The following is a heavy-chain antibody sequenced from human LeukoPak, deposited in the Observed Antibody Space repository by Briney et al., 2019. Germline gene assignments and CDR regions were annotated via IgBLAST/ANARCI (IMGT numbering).Heavy chain of an antibody. J-gene: IGHJ4*02. CDR2: IYYSGST. CDR1: GGSISSYY. CDR3: ARGNDILTGYFVDY. D-gene: IGHD3-9*01. V-gene: IGHV4-59*01. Sequence: SETLSLTCTVSGGSISSYYWSWIRQPPGKGLEWIGYIYYSGSTNYNSSLKSRVTISVDTSKNQFSLKLSSVTAADTAVYYCARGNDILTGYFVDYWGQGTLVTVSS.